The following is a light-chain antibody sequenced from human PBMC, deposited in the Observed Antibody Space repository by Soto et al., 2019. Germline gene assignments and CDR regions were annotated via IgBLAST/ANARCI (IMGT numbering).Light chain of an antibody. CDR3: SSYTTRSTL. V-gene: IGLV2-14*03. Sequence: QSALTQPASVSGSPGQSITISCTGTSSDNGGNNYVSWYQQHPGKAPKLMIYDVTNRPSGVCNRFSGSKSGNTAPLTISGLQHEDEADYYCSSYTTRSTLFGGGTKLTVL. CDR2: DVT. CDR1: SSDNGGNNY. J-gene: IGLJ2*01.